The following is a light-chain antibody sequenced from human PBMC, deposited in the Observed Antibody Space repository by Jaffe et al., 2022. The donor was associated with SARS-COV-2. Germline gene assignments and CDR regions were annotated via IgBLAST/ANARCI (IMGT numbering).Light chain of an antibody. CDR3: AAWDDGLNGWM. Sequence: QSVLTQPPSASGTPGQRVSISCSGSTSNIGSSTVNWYQQLPGAAPKLLIYYDNQRPSRVPDRFSGSKSGTSASLAISGLQSEDEADYYCAAWDDGLNGWMFGGGTKLTVL. V-gene: IGLV1-44*01. CDR2: YDN. J-gene: IGLJ3*02. CDR1: TSNIGSST.